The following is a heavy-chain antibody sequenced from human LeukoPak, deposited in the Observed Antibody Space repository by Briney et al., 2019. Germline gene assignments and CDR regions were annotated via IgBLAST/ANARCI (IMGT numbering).Heavy chain of an antibody. D-gene: IGHD1-26*01. CDR3: ARDSGSYSSSGFDP. J-gene: IGHJ5*02. Sequence: GGSLRLSCAASGFTFSDYYMSWIRQAPGMGLEWVSYISSSGSTIYYADSVKGRFTISRDNAKNSLYLQMNSLRAEDTAVYYCARDSGSYSSSGFDPWGQGTLVTVSS. CDR2: ISSSGSTI. CDR1: GFTFSDYY. V-gene: IGHV3-11*01.